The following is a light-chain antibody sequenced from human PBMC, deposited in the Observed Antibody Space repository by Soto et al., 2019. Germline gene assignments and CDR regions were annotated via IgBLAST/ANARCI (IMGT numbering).Light chain of an antibody. Sequence: SYELTQPPSLSVAPGQTARITCGGNNIGSKSVHWYQQKPGQAPVLVVYDDSDRPSGIPERFSGSNSRNTATLTISRVEAGYEADFYCQVWDNGSDHVVFGGGTKVTVL. CDR1: NIGSKS. J-gene: IGLJ2*01. V-gene: IGLV3-21*02. CDR2: DDS. CDR3: QVWDNGSDHVV.